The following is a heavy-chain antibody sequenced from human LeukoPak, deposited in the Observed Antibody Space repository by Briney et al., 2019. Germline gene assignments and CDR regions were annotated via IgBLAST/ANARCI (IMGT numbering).Heavy chain of an antibody. Sequence: GRSLRLSCAASGFTFSSYGMHWVLQAPGKGLEWVAVISYDGSNKYYADSVKGRFTISRDNSKNTLYLQMNSLRAEDTAVYYCAKGPVLLWFGDPNGGAFDIWGQGTMVTVSS. V-gene: IGHV3-30*18. CDR2: ISYDGSNK. CDR3: AKGPVLLWFGDPNGGAFDI. J-gene: IGHJ3*02. CDR1: GFTFSSYG. D-gene: IGHD3-10*01.